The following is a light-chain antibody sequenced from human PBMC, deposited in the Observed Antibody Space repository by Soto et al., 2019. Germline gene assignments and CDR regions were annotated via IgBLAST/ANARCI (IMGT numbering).Light chain of an antibody. CDR1: QSVSSK. J-gene: IGKJ1*01. Sequence: EIVLTQSPGTLSVSPGERATLSCRASQSVSSKLAWYQQKPGQAPRLLFYGVSTRATGIPARFSGSGSETEFTLSISSLQSEDFAVYYCQQYNNWPGTFGQGTKVDIK. V-gene: IGKV3-15*01. CDR2: GVS. CDR3: QQYNNWPGT.